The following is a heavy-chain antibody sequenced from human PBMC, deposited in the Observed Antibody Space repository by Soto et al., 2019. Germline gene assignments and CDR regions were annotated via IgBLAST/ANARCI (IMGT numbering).Heavy chain of an antibody. J-gene: IGHJ5*02. CDR1: GYTLTELS. Sequence: GASVKVSCKVSGYTLTELSMHWVRQAPGKGLEWMGGSDPEDGETIYAQKFQGRVTMTEDTSTDTAYMELSSLRSEDTAVYYCATRYATMTTVTTSKGFWFDPWGQGTLVTVSS. CDR3: ATRYATMTTVTTSKGFWFDP. CDR2: SDPEDGET. D-gene: IGHD4-4*01. V-gene: IGHV1-24*01.